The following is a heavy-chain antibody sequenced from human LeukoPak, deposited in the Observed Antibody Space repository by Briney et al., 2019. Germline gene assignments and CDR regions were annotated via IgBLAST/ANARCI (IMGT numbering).Heavy chain of an antibody. CDR2: IYYSGST. Sequence: PSETLSLTCTVSGGSISSYYWSWIRQPPGKGLEWIGYIYYSGSTNYNPSLKSRVTISVDTSKNQFSLKLSSVTAADTAVYYCARARLGYCSGGSCYVGYYFDYWGQGTLVTVSS. V-gene: IGHV4-59*01. CDR1: GGSISSYY. D-gene: IGHD2-15*01. J-gene: IGHJ4*02. CDR3: ARARLGYCSGGSCYVGYYFDY.